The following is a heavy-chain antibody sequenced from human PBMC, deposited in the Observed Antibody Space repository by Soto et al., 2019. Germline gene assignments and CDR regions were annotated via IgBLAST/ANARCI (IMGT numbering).Heavy chain of an antibody. CDR2: ISYDGSNK. CDR1: GFTFSSYA. Sequence: HLGGSLRLSCAASGFTFSSYAMHWVRQAPGKGLEWVAVISYDGSNKYYADSVKGRFTISRDNSKNTLYLQMNSLRAEDTAVYYCARGNSITMIVVVIPPGMDVWGQGTTVTVSS. J-gene: IGHJ6*02. D-gene: IGHD3-22*01. V-gene: IGHV3-30-3*01. CDR3: ARGNSITMIVVVIPPGMDV.